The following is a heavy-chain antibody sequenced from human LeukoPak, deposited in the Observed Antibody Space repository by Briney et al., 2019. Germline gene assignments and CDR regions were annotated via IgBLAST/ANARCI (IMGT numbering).Heavy chain of an antibody. Sequence: SETLSLTCTVSGGSISSNSYYWGWIRQPPGKGLEWIGSIYYSESTYYNPSLKSRVTISVDRSKNQFSLKLSSVTVADTAVYYCARGPYYYMDVWGKGTTVTVSS. CDR1: GGSISSNSYY. CDR2: IYYSEST. CDR3: ARGPYYYMDV. V-gene: IGHV4-39*07. J-gene: IGHJ6*03.